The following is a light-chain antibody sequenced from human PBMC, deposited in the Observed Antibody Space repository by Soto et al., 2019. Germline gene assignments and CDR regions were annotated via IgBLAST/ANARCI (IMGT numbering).Light chain of an antibody. J-gene: IGLJ1*01. CDR1: SSNIGSNY. V-gene: IGLV1-47*02. CDR3: AAWDDSLSPQL. Sequence: QSVLTQPPSASGTPGQRVTISCSGSSSNIGSNYVYWYQQLPGTAPKLLIYSNNQRPSGVPDRFSGSKSGTSASLAISGLRSEDEADYYCAAWDDSLSPQLFGNGTKVTV. CDR2: SNN.